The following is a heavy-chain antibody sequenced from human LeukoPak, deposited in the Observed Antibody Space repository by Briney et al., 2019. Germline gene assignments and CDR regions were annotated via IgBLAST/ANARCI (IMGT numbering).Heavy chain of an antibody. D-gene: IGHD3-22*01. Sequence: PSETLSLTCTVSGGSISSYYWGWIRQPPGKGLEWIGNIYYSGSTYYNPSLKSRVTISVDTSKNQFSLKLSSVTAADTAVYYCARHKGDYYDSSGYYLATNFDYWGQGTLVTVSS. V-gene: IGHV4-39*01. CDR3: ARHKGDYYDSSGYYLATNFDY. CDR1: GGSISSYY. J-gene: IGHJ4*02. CDR2: IYYSGST.